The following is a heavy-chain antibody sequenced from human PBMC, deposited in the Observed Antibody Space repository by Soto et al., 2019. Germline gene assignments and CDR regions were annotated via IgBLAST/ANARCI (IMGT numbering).Heavy chain of an antibody. Sequence: PGGSLRLSCAASGFTFSSYGMHWVRQAPGKGLEWVAVISYDGSNKYYADSVKGRFTISRDNSKNTLYLQMNSLRAEDTAAYYCAKGFDIPPSNYYYYYGMDVWGQGTTVTVSS. J-gene: IGHJ6*02. CDR3: AKGFDIPPSNYYYYYGMDV. D-gene: IGHD3-10*01. V-gene: IGHV3-30*18. CDR1: GFTFSSYG. CDR2: ISYDGSNK.